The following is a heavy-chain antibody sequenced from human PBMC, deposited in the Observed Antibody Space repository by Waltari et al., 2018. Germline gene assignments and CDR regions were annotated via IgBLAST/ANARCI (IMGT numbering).Heavy chain of an antibody. CDR2: IKQDGSEK. D-gene: IGHD2-15*01. V-gene: IGHV3-7*01. J-gene: IGHJ4*02. Sequence: EVQLVESGGGLVQPGGSLRLSCAASGFTFSSYWMSWVRQAPGKGLEWVANIKQDGSEKYYVDSVKGRFTISRDNAKNSRYLQMNSLRAEDTAVYYCARTLRGLSKSTFFDYWGQGTLVTVSS. CDR3: ARTLRGLSKSTFFDY. CDR1: GFTFSSYW.